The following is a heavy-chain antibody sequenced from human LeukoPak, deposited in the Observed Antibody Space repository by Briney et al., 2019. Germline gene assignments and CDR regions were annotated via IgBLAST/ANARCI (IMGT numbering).Heavy chain of an antibody. V-gene: IGHV4-59*01. J-gene: IGHJ5*02. CDR1: GGSISSYY. CDR2: IYYSGST. Sequence: SETLSLTCTVSGGSISSYYWSWIRQPPGKGLEWIGYIYYSGSTNYNPSLKSRVTISVDTSKNQFSLKLSSVTAADTAVYYCARAAGDWREKYNWFDPWGQGTLVTVSS. D-gene: IGHD2-21*02. CDR3: ARAAGDWREKYNWFDP.